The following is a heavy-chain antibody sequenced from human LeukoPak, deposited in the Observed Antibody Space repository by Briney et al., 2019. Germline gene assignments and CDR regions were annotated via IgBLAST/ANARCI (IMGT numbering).Heavy chain of an antibody. CDR3: ARDGGIAVAGTYWFDP. Sequence: SETLSLTCTVSGGSISSYYWSWIRQPPGKGLEWIGYIYYSGGTNYNPSLKSRVTISVDTSKNQFSLKLSSVTAADTAVYYCARDGGIAVAGTYWFDPWGQGTLVTVSS. CDR1: GGSISSYY. D-gene: IGHD6-19*01. CDR2: IYYSGGT. V-gene: IGHV4-59*01. J-gene: IGHJ5*02.